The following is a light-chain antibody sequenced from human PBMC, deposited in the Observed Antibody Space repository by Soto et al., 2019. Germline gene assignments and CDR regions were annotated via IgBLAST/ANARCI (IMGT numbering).Light chain of an antibody. J-gene: IGKJ3*01. Sequence: IVLTQSPATLSLSPGERATLSCRASQSVSSFLAWFQQKPGQAPRLLIYDTSNRATGIPARFSGSGSETDFTLTISSLVCDEVAVYYWQHRNQWLPIFIFGPGTRGDSK. V-gene: IGKV3-11*01. CDR3: QHRNQWLPIFI. CDR2: DTS. CDR1: QSVSSF.